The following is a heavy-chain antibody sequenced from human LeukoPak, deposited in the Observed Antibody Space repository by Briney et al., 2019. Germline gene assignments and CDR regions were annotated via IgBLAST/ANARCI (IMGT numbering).Heavy chain of an antibody. CDR3: AKYGYSYGGNYYGMDV. D-gene: IGHD5-18*01. V-gene: IGHV3-23*01. J-gene: IGHJ6*02. CDR2: ISGSGGST. CDR1: GITFSSYA. Sequence: GGSLRLSCAASGITFSSYAMSWVRQAPGKGLEWVSAISGSGGSTYYADSVKGRFTISRDNSKNTLYLQMNSLRAEDTAVYYCAKYGYSYGGNYYGMDVWGQGTTVTVSS.